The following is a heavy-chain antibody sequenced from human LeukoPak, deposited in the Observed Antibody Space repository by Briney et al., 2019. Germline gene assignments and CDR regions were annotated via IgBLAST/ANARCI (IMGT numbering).Heavy chain of an antibody. J-gene: IGHJ3*02. V-gene: IGHV3-66*01. CDR3: ARGSLVPSAGSYRSDAFDI. D-gene: IGHD3-16*02. CDR1: GFAFSSYA. Sequence: GGSLRLSCASSGFAFSSYAMSWVRQAPGKGLEWVSLIYSGGSTYYADSVKGRFTISRDNSKNTLYLQMNSLRAEDTAVYYCARGSLVPSAGSYRSDAFDIWGQGTMVTVSS. CDR2: IYSGGST.